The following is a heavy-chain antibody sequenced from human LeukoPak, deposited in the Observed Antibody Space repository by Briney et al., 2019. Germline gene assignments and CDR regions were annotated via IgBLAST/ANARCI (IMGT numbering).Heavy chain of an antibody. CDR2: IFHSGDT. Sequence: PSETLSLTCTVSGGSISSYYWSWIRQPPGKGLEWIGYIFHSGDTYYNPSLESRVTMSLDRSKNQFSLRLSSVTAADTAVYYCAREASAGGYYFDYWGQGALVTVSS. V-gene: IGHV4-59*12. J-gene: IGHJ4*02. D-gene: IGHD6-13*01. CDR1: GGSISSYY. CDR3: AREASAGGYYFDY.